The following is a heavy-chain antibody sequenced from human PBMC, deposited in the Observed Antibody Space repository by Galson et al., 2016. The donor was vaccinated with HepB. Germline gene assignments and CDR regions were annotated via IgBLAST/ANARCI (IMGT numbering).Heavy chain of an antibody. CDR3: ARESVVGILALDI. D-gene: IGHD2-15*01. Sequence: SVKVSCKASGYTFANDGISWVRQAPGQGLEWMGFIITDNGHTNYAQRLQGRVTMTTDTSTSTVYMDLKSLTSDDTAMYYCARESVVGILALDIWGQGTMVTDSS. J-gene: IGHJ3*02. CDR1: GYTFANDG. V-gene: IGHV1-18*01. CDR2: IITDNGHT.